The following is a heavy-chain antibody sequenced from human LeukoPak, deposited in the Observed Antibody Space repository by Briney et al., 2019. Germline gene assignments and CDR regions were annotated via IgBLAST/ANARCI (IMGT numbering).Heavy chain of an antibody. CDR2: IIPIFGTA. CDR1: GGTFSSYA. Sequence: SVKVSCKASGGTFSSYAISWVRQAPGQGLEWMGGIIPIFGTANYAQKFQGRVTITADESTSTAYMELSSLRYEDTAVYYCARDGGIQLWSTLNWFDPWGQGTLVTVSS. D-gene: IGHD5-18*01. CDR3: ARDGGIQLWSTLNWFDP. J-gene: IGHJ5*02. V-gene: IGHV1-69*01.